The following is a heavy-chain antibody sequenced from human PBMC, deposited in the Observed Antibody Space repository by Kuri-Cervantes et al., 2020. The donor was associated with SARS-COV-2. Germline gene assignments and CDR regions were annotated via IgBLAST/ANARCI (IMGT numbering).Heavy chain of an antibody. J-gene: IGHJ4*02. CDR3: ARGLGEYSSSSIDY. Sequence: GESLKISCAASGFTFSSYGMHWVRQAPGKGLEWVAFIRYDGSNKYYADSVKGRFTISRDNSKSTLYLQMNSLRAEDTAVYYCARGLGEYSSSSIDYWGQGTLVTVSS. CDR1: GFTFSSYG. V-gene: IGHV3-30*02. D-gene: IGHD6-6*01. CDR2: IRYDGSNK.